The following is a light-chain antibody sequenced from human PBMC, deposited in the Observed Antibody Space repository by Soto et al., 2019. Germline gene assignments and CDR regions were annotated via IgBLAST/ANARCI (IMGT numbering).Light chain of an antibody. Sequence: VLTQSPATLSLSPGERATLSCRASRSISTYLAWYQQKPGQAPRLLIYGVSTRDTGVPDRFSGSASGTEFTLTISSLQSEDFAVYYCQQYNNWPRTFGQGTRLEIK. V-gene: IGKV3-15*01. CDR2: GVS. J-gene: IGKJ5*01. CDR1: RSISTY. CDR3: QQYNNWPRT.